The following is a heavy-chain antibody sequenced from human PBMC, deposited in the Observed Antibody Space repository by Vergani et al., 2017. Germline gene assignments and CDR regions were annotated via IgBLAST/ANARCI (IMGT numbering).Heavy chain of an antibody. V-gene: IGHV4-39*07. D-gene: IGHD1-26*01. CDR1: GGSISSSSYY. CDR3: ARFKYGGSYLDAFDI. Sequence: QLQLQESGPGLVKPSETLSLTCTVSGGSISSSSYYWGWIRQPPGKGLEWIGSIYYSGSTYYNPSLKSRVTISVDTSKNQFSLKLSSVTAADTAVYYCARFKYGGSYLDAFDIWGQGTMVTVSS. J-gene: IGHJ3*02. CDR2: IYYSGST.